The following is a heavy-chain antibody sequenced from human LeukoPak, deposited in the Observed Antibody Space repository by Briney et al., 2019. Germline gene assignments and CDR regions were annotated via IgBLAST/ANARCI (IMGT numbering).Heavy chain of an antibody. J-gene: IGHJ4*02. CDR2: IYYSGST. CDR3: ARGRIAAAAYYFDY. D-gene: IGHD6-13*01. V-gene: IGHV4-4*02. CDR1: GGSISSSNW. Sequence: SGTLSLTCTVSGGSISSSNWWSWIRQPPGKGLEWIGSIYYSGSTYYNPSLKSRVTISVDTSKNQFSLKLSSVTAADTAVYYCARGRIAAAAYYFDYWGQGTLVTVSS.